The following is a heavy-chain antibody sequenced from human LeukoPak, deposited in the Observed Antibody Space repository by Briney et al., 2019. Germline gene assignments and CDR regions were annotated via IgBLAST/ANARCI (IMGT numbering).Heavy chain of an antibody. Sequence: GASVKVSCKASGFSFTGSVIQWVRQARGQCLEWIGWIVVGSGNTNYAQKFQERVTITRDRSTSTAYMELSSLRSEDTALYYCATHSSPWYDHDAFDIWGQGTMVTVSS. V-gene: IGHV1-58*02. CDR1: GFSFTGSV. D-gene: IGHD6-19*01. J-gene: IGHJ3*02. CDR2: IVVGSGNT. CDR3: ATHSSPWYDHDAFDI.